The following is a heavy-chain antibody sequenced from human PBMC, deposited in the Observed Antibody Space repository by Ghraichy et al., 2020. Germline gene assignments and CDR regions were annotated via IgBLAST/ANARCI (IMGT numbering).Heavy chain of an antibody. CDR1: GFTFTNYW. V-gene: IGHV3-7*05. CDR2: VNQDRSEK. J-gene: IGHJ4*02. CDR3: TRDLDGNGDY. D-gene: IGHD3-10*01. Sequence: GESLNISCAASGFTFTNYWMSWVRQAPGKGLEWVANVNQDRSEKYYMDSVKGRFTISRDNAKNSLYLQMNSLRAEDTAVYYCTRDLDGNGDYWGQGTLVTVSS.